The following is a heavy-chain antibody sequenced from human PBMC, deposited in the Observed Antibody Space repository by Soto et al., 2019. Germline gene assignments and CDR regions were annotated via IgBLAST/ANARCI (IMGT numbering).Heavy chain of an antibody. CDR2: INAGNGNT. CDR3: ARAPSWWYFDL. J-gene: IGHJ2*01. Sequence: ASVKGSCKASGYTFTSYAMHWVRQAPGQRLEWTGWINAGNGNTKYSQKFQGRVTITRDTSASTAYMELSSLKSEDTAVYYCARAPSWWYFDLWGQGTLVTVSS. V-gene: IGHV1-3*01. CDR1: GYTFTSYA.